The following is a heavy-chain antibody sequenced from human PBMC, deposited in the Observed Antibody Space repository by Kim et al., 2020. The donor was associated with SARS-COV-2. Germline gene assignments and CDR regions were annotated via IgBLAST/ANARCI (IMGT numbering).Heavy chain of an antibody. J-gene: IGHJ6*02. CDR2: IWYDGSNK. V-gene: IGHV3-33*06. CDR1: GFTFSSYG. CDR3: AKSFPGTGYSSSWHPRSPPYGMDDSGMDV. D-gene: IGHD6-13*01. Sequence: GGSLRLSCAASGFTFSSYGMHWVRQAPGKGLEWVAVIWYDGSNKYYADSVKGRFTISRDNSKNTLYLQMNSLRAEDTAVYYCAKSFPGTGYSSSWHPRSPPYGMDDSGMDVWGQGTTVTVSS.